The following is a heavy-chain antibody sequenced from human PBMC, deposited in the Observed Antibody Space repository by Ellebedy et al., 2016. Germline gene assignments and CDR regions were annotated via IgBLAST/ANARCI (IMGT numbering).Heavy chain of an antibody. Sequence: SETLSLTCTVSGGSISDYYWSWIRQPPGKEPEWIGYMYNSGSTNYNPSLKSRVTILVDTSKNEFSLKLKSVTAADTAMYFCAREHDNGDYWFDPWGQGTLVTVSS. D-gene: IGHD4-17*01. CDR1: GGSISDYY. J-gene: IGHJ5*02. V-gene: IGHV4-59*01. CDR3: AREHDNGDYWFDP. CDR2: MYNSGST.